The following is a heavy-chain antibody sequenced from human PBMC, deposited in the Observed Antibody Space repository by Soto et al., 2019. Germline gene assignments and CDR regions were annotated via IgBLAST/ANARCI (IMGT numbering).Heavy chain of an antibody. CDR2: ISGSGDST. D-gene: IGHD2-2*01. V-gene: IGHV3-23*01. Sequence: VRQATGKGLEWVSGISGSGDSTHYADSVKGRFTVSRDNSKSMLYLQTNSLRAEDTAVYYCARGFIPENYWGQGTRVTVSS. J-gene: IGHJ4*02. CDR3: ARGFIPENY.